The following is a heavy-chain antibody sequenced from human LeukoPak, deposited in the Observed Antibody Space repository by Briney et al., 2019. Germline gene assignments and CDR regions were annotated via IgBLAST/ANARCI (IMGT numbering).Heavy chain of an antibody. Sequence: SQTLSLTCAVSGDSVSRSSAVWNWIRQSPSRGLEWLGRTYYRSKWHNEYAESVKSRISITSDTSKNQFSLQLNSVTPEDTAEYYCAGTTDYSSFLAFWGQGTLVTVTS. J-gene: IGHJ4*02. V-gene: IGHV6-1*01. D-gene: IGHD4-11*01. CDR2: TYYRSKWHN. CDR1: GDSVSRSSAV. CDR3: AGTTDYSSFLAF.